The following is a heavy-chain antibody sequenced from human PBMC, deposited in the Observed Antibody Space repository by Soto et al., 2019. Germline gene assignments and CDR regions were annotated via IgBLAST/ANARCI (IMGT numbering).Heavy chain of an antibody. CDR3: ARESYDDSGYYSRWFDP. J-gene: IGHJ5*02. CDR1: GGSVRRDYYY. D-gene: IGHD3-22*01. V-gene: IGHV4-61*01. CDR2: IYYSGST. Sequence: SETLSLTCTVSGGSVRRDYYYWSWIRQPPGKGLEWIGYIYYSGSTNYNPSLQSRVTISLDTPKNQFSLKLNSVTAADTAVYYCARESYDDSGYYSRWFDPWGRGAQVTVSS.